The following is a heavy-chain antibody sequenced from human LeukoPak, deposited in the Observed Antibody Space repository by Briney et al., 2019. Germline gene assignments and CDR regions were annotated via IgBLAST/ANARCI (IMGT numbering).Heavy chain of an antibody. Sequence: SETLSLTCAVSGYSISSGYYWGWIRQPPGKGLEWIGSIYHSGSTYYNPSLKSRVTISVDTSKNQFSLKLSSVTAADTAVYYCASRRHRSAWFDPWGQGTLVTVSP. V-gene: IGHV4-38-2*01. CDR2: IYHSGST. CDR1: GYSISSGYY. CDR3: ASRRHRSAWFDP. J-gene: IGHJ5*02.